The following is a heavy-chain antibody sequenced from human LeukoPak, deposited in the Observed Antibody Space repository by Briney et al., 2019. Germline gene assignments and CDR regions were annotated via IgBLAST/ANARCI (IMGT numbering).Heavy chain of an antibody. CDR1: GYTFTSYG. J-gene: IGHJ3*02. D-gene: IGHD3-22*01. V-gene: IGHV1-18*01. CDR2: ISAYNGNT. CDR3: TTESYYDSSGFLVTDAFDI. Sequence: ASVKVSCKASGYTFTSYGISWVRQAPGQGLEWMGWISAYNGNTNYAQKLQGRVTMTTDTSTSTAYMELRSLRSDDTAVYYCTTESYYDSSGFLVTDAFDIWGQGTMVTVSS.